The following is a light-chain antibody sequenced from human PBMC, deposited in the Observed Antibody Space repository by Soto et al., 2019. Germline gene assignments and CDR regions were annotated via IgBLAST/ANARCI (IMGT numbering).Light chain of an antibody. J-gene: IGKJ4*01. V-gene: IGKV3-11*01. CDR3: QQRSSSPLT. CDR1: QTVSDY. Sequence: EIVLTQSPATLSLSPGERATLSCRASQTVSDYLAWYQQKPGQAPRLLIYDASSRATGIPVRFSGSGSGTDFTLTISSLDPEDFAVYYCQQRSSSPLTLGGGTKVEIK. CDR2: DAS.